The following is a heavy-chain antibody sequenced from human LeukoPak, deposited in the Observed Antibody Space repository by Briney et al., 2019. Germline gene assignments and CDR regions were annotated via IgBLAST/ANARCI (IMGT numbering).Heavy chain of an antibody. V-gene: IGHV3-66*02. Sequence: GGSLRLSCIASGFTLSSYEMSWIRQAPGKGLEWVSSVDYSGGDTHYADSVKGRFTISRDNSKNTLYLQMNSLRAEDTAVYYCASALPTGSRSSSSYYYYMDVWGKGTTVTVSS. D-gene: IGHD6-6*01. CDR3: ASALPTGSRSSSSYYYYMDV. CDR1: GFTLSSYE. J-gene: IGHJ6*03. CDR2: SVDYSGGDT.